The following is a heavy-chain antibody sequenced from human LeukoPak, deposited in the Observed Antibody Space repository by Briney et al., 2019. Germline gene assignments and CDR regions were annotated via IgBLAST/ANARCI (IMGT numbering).Heavy chain of an antibody. CDR1: GGSISSGGYY. CDR2: IYYSGST. D-gene: IGHD3-22*01. J-gene: IGHJ4*02. CDR3: ASLGDSSGYYGGENFDY. Sequence: SETLSLTCTVSGGSISSGGYYWSWIRQHPGTGLEWIGYIYYSGSTYYNPSLKSRVTISVDTSKNQFSLKLSSVTAADTAVYYCASLGDSSGYYGGENFDYWGQGTLVTVSS. V-gene: IGHV4-31*03.